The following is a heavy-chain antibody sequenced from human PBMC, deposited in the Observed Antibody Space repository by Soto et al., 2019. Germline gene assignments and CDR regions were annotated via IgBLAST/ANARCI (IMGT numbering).Heavy chain of an antibody. CDR3: AREICSSTSCYTSPYYYYGRDV. CDR1: GFTFSSYE. CDR2: ISSSGSAI. Sequence: EVQLVESGGGLVQPGGSLRLSCAASGFTFSSYEMNWVRQAPGKGLEWVSYISSSGSAIYYADSVKGRFTISRDNAKNSLYLQMNSLRAEDTAVYYCAREICSSTSCYTSPYYYYGRDVWGQGTTVTVSS. V-gene: IGHV3-48*03. J-gene: IGHJ6*02. D-gene: IGHD2-2*02.